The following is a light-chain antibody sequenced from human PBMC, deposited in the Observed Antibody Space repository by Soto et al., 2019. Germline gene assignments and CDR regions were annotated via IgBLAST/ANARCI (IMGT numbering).Light chain of an antibody. J-gene: IGKJ4*01. CDR3: QQSYSSPLT. Sequence: DIHMTQSPSSLSASVGDRVTITCRASQNIKKFLNWYQQRPGKAPSALIHATSTLQNGVSSRFSGSGSETDFTLTLTSLQPEEFATYFCQQSYSSPLTFGGGTKVEL. CDR2: ATS. CDR1: QNIKKF. V-gene: IGKV1-39*01.